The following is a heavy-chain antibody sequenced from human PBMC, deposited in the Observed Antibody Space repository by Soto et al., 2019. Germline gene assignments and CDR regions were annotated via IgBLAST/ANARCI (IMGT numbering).Heavy chain of an antibody. V-gene: IGHV4-34*01. D-gene: IGHD6-19*01. CDR1: GGSFSGYY. Sequence: QVQLQQWGAGLLKPSETLSLTCAVYGGSFSGYYWSWIRQPPGKGLEWIGEINHSGSTNYNPSLKSRVNISVDTSKNQFSLKLSSVTAADTAVYYCARSSGQWLVPFDYWGQGTLVTVSS. J-gene: IGHJ4*02. CDR3: ARSSGQWLVPFDY. CDR2: INHSGST.